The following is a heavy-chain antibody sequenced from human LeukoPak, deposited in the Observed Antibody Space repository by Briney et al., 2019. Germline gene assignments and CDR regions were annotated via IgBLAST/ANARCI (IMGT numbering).Heavy chain of an antibody. J-gene: IGHJ5*02. Sequence: PGGSLRLSCAASGFTVSSNYMSWVRQAPGKGLEWVSVIYSGGSTYYADSVKGRFTISRDNSKNTLYLQMNSLRAEGTAVYYCASQLRYFDWLFDPWGQGTLVTVSS. CDR1: GFTVSSNY. CDR2: IYSGGST. CDR3: ASQLRYFDWLFDP. D-gene: IGHD3-9*01. V-gene: IGHV3-66*04.